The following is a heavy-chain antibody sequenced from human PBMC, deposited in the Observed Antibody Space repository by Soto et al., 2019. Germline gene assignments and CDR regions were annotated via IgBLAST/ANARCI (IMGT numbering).Heavy chain of an antibody. CDR1: GYTFTSYG. CDR2: ISAYNGNT. Sequence: ASVKVSCKASGYTFTSYGISWVRQAPGQGLEWMGWISAYNGNTNYAQKLQGRVTMITDTSTSTAYMELRSLRSDDTAVYYCAGDPYDFWSGFPYNWFDPWGQGTLVTVSS. V-gene: IGHV1-18*01. CDR3: AGDPYDFWSGFPYNWFDP. D-gene: IGHD3-3*01. J-gene: IGHJ5*02.